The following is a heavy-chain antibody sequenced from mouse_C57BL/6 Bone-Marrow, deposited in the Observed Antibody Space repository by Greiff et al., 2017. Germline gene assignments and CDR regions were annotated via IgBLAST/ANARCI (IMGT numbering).Heavy chain of an antibody. D-gene: IGHD2-3*01. Sequence: QVQLQQPGAELVMPGASVKMSCKASGYTFTDYWMHWVKQRPGQGLEWIGAIDTSDSYTSYNQKFKGKATLTVDESSSTAYMQLSSLTSEDSAVYYCARLIYDGYSYYAMDYWGQGTSVTVSS. J-gene: IGHJ4*01. V-gene: IGHV1-69*01. CDR2: IDTSDSYT. CDR1: GYTFTDYW. CDR3: ARLIYDGYSYYAMDY.